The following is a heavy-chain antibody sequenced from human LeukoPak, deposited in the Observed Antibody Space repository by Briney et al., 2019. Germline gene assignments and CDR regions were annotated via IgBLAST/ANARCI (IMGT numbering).Heavy chain of an antibody. Sequence: SETLSLTCTVSGGSISSRSYYWGWIRQPPGKGLEWIGIIYYSGSTNYNPSLKSRVTISVDTSKNQFSLKLSSVIAADTAVYYCARLVYYDFWSGYYKSSYYYMDVWGKGTTVTVSS. CDR3: ARLVYYDFWSGYYKSSYYYMDV. CDR1: GGSISSRSYY. V-gene: IGHV4-39*07. CDR2: IYYSGST. D-gene: IGHD3-3*01. J-gene: IGHJ6*03.